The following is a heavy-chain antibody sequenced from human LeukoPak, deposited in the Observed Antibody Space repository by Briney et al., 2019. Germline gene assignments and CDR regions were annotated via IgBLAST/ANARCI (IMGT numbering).Heavy chain of an antibody. CDR2: SAYNGNT. CDR1: GYMLTSYG. CDR3: ASTQRQGNWFDP. J-gene: IGHJ5*02. Sequence: ASVKVSCKASGYMLTSYGISWVRQAPGQGLEWMGWSAYNGNTNYAQKFQDRVTMTTGTSTSTAYMELRSLRSDDTAVYYCASTQRQGNWFDPWGQGTPVTVSS. V-gene: IGHV1-18*01. D-gene: IGHD6-25*01.